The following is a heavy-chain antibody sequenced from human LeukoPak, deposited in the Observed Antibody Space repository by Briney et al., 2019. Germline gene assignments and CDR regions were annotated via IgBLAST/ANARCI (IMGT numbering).Heavy chain of an antibody. J-gene: IGHJ4*02. CDR3: AKDIRGRYDFWSGYYGPSFDY. V-gene: IGHV3-43*02. D-gene: IGHD3-3*01. CDR1: GFTFDDYA. CDR2: ISGDGGST. Sequence: PGGSLRLSCAASGFTFDDYAMHWVRQAPGKGLEWVSVISGDGGSTYYADSVKGRFTISRDNSKNSLYLQMNSLRTEDTALYYCAKDIRGRYDFWSGYYGPSFDYWGQGTLVTVSS.